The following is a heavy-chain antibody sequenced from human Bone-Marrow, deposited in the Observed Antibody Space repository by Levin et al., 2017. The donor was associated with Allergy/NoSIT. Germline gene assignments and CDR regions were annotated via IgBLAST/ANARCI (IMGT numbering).Heavy chain of an antibody. V-gene: IGHV3-23*01. CDR2: ITSRSGSAT. Sequence: SGGSLRLSCVGSGFTFSSYAMDWVRQAPGEGLEWVSTITSRSGSATYYADSVKGRFTISRDNSKNTLFLEMNSLSGEDTAIYYCAIGYCGSPTCPRMYSYYYGLAVWGQGTTVTVSS. CDR1: GFTFSSYA. CDR3: AIGYCGSPTCPRMYSYYYGLAV. J-gene: IGHJ6*02. D-gene: IGHD2-2*01.